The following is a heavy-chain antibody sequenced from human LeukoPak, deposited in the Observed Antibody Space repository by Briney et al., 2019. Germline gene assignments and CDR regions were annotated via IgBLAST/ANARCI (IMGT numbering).Heavy chain of an antibody. V-gene: IGHV3-7*01. Sequence: PGGSLRLSCAASGFTFSSYWMSWVRQAPGKGLEWVADIKQDGSEKYYVDSVKGRFTISRDKAKNSLYLQMNSLRAEDTAVYYCARAHGSGSYPRYFDYWCQGTLVTVSS. CDR2: IKQDGSEK. CDR1: GFTFSSYW. D-gene: IGHD3-10*01. CDR3: ARAHGSGSYPRYFDY. J-gene: IGHJ4*02.